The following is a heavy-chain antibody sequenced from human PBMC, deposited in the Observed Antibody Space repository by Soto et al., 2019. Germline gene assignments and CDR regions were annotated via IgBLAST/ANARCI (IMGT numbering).Heavy chain of an antibody. CDR1: GYTFTSYD. CDR2: KNPNNGNT. V-gene: IGHV1-8*01. CDR3: ARTLYGANVDY. D-gene: IGHD4-17*01. J-gene: IGHJ4*02. Sequence: HVQLVQSGAEVKKPGASVKVSCKASGYTFTSYDINWVRQATGQGLEWMGWKNPNNGNTGNARKFKDRDTMTRTTAKSTAYMALSTLRAEETAVYYWARTLYGANVDYWGKGTLATVSS.